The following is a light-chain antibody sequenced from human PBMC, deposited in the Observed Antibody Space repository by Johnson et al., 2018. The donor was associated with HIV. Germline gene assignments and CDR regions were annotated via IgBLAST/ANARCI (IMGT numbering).Light chain of an antibody. Sequence: QSVLTQSPSVSAAPGQKVTISCSGSSSNIGNNYVSWYQQLPGSAPKLLIFDNDKRPSGIPDRFSGSKSGTSATLGTTGLQTGDEADDYCGTWDSSLSAGVFGTGTKVTVL. CDR2: DND. J-gene: IGLJ1*01. V-gene: IGLV1-51*01. CDR1: SSNIGNNY. CDR3: GTWDSSLSAGV.